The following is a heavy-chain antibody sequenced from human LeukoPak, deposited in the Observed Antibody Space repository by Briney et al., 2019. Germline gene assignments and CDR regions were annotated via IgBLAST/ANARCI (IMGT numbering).Heavy chain of an antibody. Sequence: PGGSLRLSCAASGFTFSSYGMHWVRQAPGKGLEWVAVISYDGSNKYYADSVKGRFTISRDNAKNSLYLQMSSLRAEDTAVYYCARALWSGPVYYGMDVWGQGTTVTVSS. CDR3: ARALWSGPVYYGMDV. J-gene: IGHJ6*02. D-gene: IGHD3-10*01. CDR2: ISYDGSNK. CDR1: GFTFSSYG. V-gene: IGHV3-30*03.